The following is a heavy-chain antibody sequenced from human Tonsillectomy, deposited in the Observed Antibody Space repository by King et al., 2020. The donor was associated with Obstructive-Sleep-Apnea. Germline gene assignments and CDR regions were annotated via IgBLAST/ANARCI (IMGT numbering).Heavy chain of an antibody. Sequence: QLQESGPGLLKPSQTLSLTCTVSGGSISSGDYYWSWIRQPPGKGLEWIGYIYYSGSTYYNPSLTSRVTISVDTSKNQFSLKLSSVTAADTAVYYCARDRTWIQLWSDWGQGTLVTVSS. CDR2: IYYSGST. J-gene: IGHJ4*02. CDR1: GGSISSGDYY. CDR3: ARDRTWIQLWSD. D-gene: IGHD5-18*01. V-gene: IGHV4-30-4*01.